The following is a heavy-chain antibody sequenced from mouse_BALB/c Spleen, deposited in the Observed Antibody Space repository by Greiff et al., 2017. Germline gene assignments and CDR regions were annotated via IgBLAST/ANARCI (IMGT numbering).Heavy chain of an antibody. J-gene: IGHJ3*01. CDR1: GFNIKDYY. Sequence: VQLQQSGAELVRSGASVKLSCTASGFNIKDYYMHWVKQRPEQGLEWIGWIDPETGDTEYAPKFQGKATMTADTSSNIAYLQLSSLTSEDTAVYYCNEGSLFAYWGQGTLVTVSA. D-gene: IGHD6-2*01. CDR3: NEGSLFAY. CDR2: IDPETGDT. V-gene: IGHV14-4*02.